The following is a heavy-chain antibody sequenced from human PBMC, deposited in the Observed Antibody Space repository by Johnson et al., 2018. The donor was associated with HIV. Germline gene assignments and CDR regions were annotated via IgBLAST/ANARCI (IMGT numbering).Heavy chain of an antibody. Sequence: VQLVESGGGLVQPGGSLRLSCAASGFTVSSNYMSWVRQAPGKGLEWVSGIYWNGGSIGYADSVKGRFTISRDNAKNSLYLQMNSLRAEDTALYYCARDSYLNDDAFDIWGQGTMVTVSS. J-gene: IGHJ3*02. CDR1: GFTVSSNY. D-gene: IGHD1-1*01. V-gene: IGHV3-20*04. CDR3: ARDSYLNDDAFDI. CDR2: IYWNGGSI.